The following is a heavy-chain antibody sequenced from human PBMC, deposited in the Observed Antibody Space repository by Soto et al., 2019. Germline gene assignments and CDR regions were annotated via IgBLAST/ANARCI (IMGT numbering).Heavy chain of an antibody. CDR3: ARLYYVSGRPLMDV. Sequence: SETLSLTCAVSGGSISSGGYSWSWIRQPPGKGPEWIGYIYHSGSTYYNPSLKSRVTISVDTSKNQFSLKVGSLNAADSAVYYCARLYYVSGRPLMDVWGQGITVTVSS. J-gene: IGHJ6*02. CDR2: IYHSGST. CDR1: GGSISSGGYS. V-gene: IGHV4-30-2*02. D-gene: IGHD3-10*01.